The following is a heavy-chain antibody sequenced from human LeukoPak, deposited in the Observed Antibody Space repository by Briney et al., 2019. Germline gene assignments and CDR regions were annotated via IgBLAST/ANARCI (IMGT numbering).Heavy chain of an antibody. CDR1: GGSISTYY. Sequence: PSETLSLTCTLSGGSISTYYWSWIRQPPGKGLEWIGYIYHSGSTNYNPSLKSRVTISVDTSKNQFSLKLSSVAAADTAVYYCASKYYGDYGWYFDYWGQGTLVTVSS. CDR2: IYHSGST. J-gene: IGHJ4*02. V-gene: IGHV4-59*08. CDR3: ASKYYGDYGWYFDY. D-gene: IGHD4-17*01.